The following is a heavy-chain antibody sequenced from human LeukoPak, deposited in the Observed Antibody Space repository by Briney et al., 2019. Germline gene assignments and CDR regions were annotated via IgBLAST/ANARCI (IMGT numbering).Heavy chain of an antibody. Sequence: SETLSLTCTVSAGTISSSSYYWRWIRQSPGKGLEWIGSIYYSGSTYYNPSLKSRVTISVDTSKNQFSLTVSSVAAAETAVYYWARPALGAFDIWGQGTMVTVSS. V-gene: IGHV4-39*01. J-gene: IGHJ3*02. CDR1: AGTISSSSYY. CDR3: ARPALGAFDI. CDR2: IYYSGST. D-gene: IGHD2-15*01.